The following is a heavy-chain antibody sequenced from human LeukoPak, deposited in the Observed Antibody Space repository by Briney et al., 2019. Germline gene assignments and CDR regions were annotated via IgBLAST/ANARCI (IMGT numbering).Heavy chain of an antibody. CDR2: IYTSGST. J-gene: IGHJ3*02. CDR3: ARDLGGGYCSGGSCYGDAFDI. CDR1: GGSISSYY. V-gene: IGHV4-4*07. D-gene: IGHD2-15*01. Sequence: PSETLSLTCTVSGGSISSYYWSWIRQPAGKGLEWIGRIYTSGSTNYNPSLKSRVTMSVGTSKNQFSLKLSSVTAADTAVYYCARDLGGGYCSGGSCYGDAFDIWGQGTMVTVSS.